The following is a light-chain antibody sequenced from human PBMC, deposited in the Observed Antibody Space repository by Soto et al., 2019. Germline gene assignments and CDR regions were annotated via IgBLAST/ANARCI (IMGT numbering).Light chain of an antibody. CDR1: QSVTSN. CDR2: GAS. J-gene: IGKJ1*01. V-gene: IGKV3-15*01. CDR3: QQYNYWPPT. Sequence: EVVMTQSPATLSVSPGERATLSCRASQSVTSNLAWYQQKPGQAPRLLIYGASTRATGIPARFSGSGSGTEFTLTISSLQSEDFALYYCQQYNYWPPTFGQGTKVEIK.